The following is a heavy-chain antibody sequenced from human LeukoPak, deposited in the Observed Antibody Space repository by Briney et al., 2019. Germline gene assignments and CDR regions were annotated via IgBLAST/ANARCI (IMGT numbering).Heavy chain of an antibody. V-gene: IGHV4-34*01. CDR1: GGSFSGYY. CDR2: INHSGST. CDR3: ARGRRILLWFGEYPPRGYSFDY. Sequence: SETLSLTCAVYGGSFSGYYWSWIRQPPGKGLEWIGEINHSGSTNYNPSLKSRVTISVDTSKNQFSLKLSSVTAADTAVYYCARGRRILLWFGEYPPRGYSFDYWGQGTLVTVSS. D-gene: IGHD3-10*01. J-gene: IGHJ4*02.